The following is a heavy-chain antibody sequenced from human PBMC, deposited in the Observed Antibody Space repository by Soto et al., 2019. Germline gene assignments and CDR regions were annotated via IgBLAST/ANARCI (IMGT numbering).Heavy chain of an antibody. CDR2: IWYDGSNK. D-gene: IGHD4-17*01. J-gene: IGHJ6*03. CDR3: ARDTTVTTFYYYMDV. CDR1: GFTFSSYG. V-gene: IGHV3-33*01. Sequence: QVQLVESGGGVVQPGRSLRLSCAASGFTFSSYGMHWVRQAPGKGLEWVADIWYDGSNKYYADSVKGRFTISRDNSKNTLYLQMNSLRAEDTAVYYCARDTTVTTFYYYMDVWGKGTTVTVSS.